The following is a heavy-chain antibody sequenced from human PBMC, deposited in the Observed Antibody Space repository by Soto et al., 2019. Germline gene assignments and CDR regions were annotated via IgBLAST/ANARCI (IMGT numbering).Heavy chain of an antibody. J-gene: IGHJ4*02. CDR1: GGTFSSYA. D-gene: IGHD3-22*01. Sequence: SVKVSCKASGGTFSSYAISWVRQAPGQGLERMGGIIPIFGTANYAQKFQGRVTITADESTSRAYMELSSLRSEETAVYYCARGDYYDSSGYYDYWGQGTLVTVSS. V-gene: IGHV1-69*13. CDR3: ARGDYYDSSGYYDY. CDR2: IIPIFGTA.